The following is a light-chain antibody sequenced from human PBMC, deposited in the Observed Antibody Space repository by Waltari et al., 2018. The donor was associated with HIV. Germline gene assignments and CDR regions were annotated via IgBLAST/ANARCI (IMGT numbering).Light chain of an antibody. V-gene: IGKV3-15*01. CDR1: PSVSSN. J-gene: IGKJ5*01. Sequence: EIVMTQSPATLSVSPGARATLSCRASPSVSSNLAWYQQKPGQGPRLLVYGASIRATGIPARFSGSGSGTEFSLTISSLQSEDFAVYYCQQYNNWPLTFGQGTRLEIK. CDR3: QQYNNWPLT. CDR2: GAS.